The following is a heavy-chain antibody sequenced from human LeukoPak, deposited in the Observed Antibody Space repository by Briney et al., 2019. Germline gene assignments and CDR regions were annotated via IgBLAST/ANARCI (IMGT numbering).Heavy chain of an antibody. J-gene: IGHJ4*02. CDR1: GGTFSSYA. CDR3: ASYYDSSGYYVDY. CDR2: IIPIFGAA. D-gene: IGHD3-22*01. Sequence: SVKVSCTASGGTFSSYAISWVRQAPGQGLEWMGGIIPIFGAANYAQKFQGRVTITADESTSTAYMELSSLRSEDTAVYYCASYYDSSGYYVDYWGQGTLVTVSS. V-gene: IGHV1-69*13.